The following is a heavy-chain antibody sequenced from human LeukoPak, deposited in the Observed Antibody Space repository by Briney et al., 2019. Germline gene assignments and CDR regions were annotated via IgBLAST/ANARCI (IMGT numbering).Heavy chain of an antibody. V-gene: IGHV3-74*01. CDR3: ARKAAGLTFDY. CDR2: INSDGSST. D-gene: IGHD6-13*01. CDR1: GFTFSSYW. J-gene: IGHJ4*02. Sequence: GGSLRLSCAASGFTFSSYWMHWVRQAPGKGLVWVSRINSDGSSTNYADSVKGRFTISRGNAENMLYLQMNSLRAEDTAVYYCARKAAGLTFDYWGQGTLVTVSS.